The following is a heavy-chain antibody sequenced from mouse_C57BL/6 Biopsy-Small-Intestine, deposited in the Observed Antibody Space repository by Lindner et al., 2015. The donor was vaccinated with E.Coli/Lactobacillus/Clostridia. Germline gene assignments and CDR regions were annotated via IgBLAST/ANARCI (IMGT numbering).Heavy chain of an antibody. J-gene: IGHJ4*01. CDR1: GYTFTNYW. V-gene: IGHV1-63*02. CDR2: IHPGGGFT. CDR3: AREARAIPYYAMDY. D-gene: IGHD3-1*01. Sequence: VQLQESGAELVRPGTSVKMSCKAAGYTFTNYWIGWIKQRPGHGLEWIGDIHPGGGFTNYNEKFKGKATLTADTSSSTAYMQLSTLTSEDSAVYFCAREARAIPYYAMDYWGQGTSVTVSS.